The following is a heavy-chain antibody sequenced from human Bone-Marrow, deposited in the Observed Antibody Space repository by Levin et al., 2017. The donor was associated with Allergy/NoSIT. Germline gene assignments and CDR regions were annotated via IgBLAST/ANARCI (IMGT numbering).Heavy chain of an antibody. D-gene: IGHD5-18*01. V-gene: IGHV1-3*01. CDR2: INAGNGNT. Sequence: ASVKVSCKASGYTFTSYAMHWVRQAPGQRLEWMGWINAGNGNTKYSQKFQGRVTITRDTSASTAYMELSSLRSEDTAVYYCAGAQAGYSYGGGWFDPWGQGTLVTVSA. CDR1: GYTFTSYA. CDR3: AGAQAGYSYGGGWFDP. J-gene: IGHJ5*02.